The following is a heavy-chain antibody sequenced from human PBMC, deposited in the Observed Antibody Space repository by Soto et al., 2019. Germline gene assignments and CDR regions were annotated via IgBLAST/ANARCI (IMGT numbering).Heavy chain of an antibody. CDR2: ISYDGNNK. CDR1: GFAFRGYG. CDR3: AKDPGRHCSAGGCLLNFQFAT. D-gene: IGHD2-15*01. J-gene: IGHJ5*02. V-gene: IGHV3-30*18. Sequence: QVLLGESGGGVVQPGTSLRLSSAACGFAFRGYGMHWVRKAPGKGLEWVAVISYDGNNKYYGDSVKGRFTISRDNSKNTLYLQMNSLRAEDTAVYYCAKDPGRHCSAGGCLLNFQFATWGQGTQVTVSS.